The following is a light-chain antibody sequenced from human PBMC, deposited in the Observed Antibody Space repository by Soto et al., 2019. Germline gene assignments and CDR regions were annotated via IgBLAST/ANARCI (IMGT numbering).Light chain of an antibody. V-gene: IGKV3-15*01. CDR1: QDISSN. CDR3: QQYDNWPRT. J-gene: IGKJ1*01. Sequence: EIVMTQSPPTLSVSPGERGTLSCRASQDISSNLAWYQQKPGQTPRLLIHGASTRATGIPARYSGSGSGTRFTLTIASLQYEDFAVYYCQQYDNWPRTFGQGTKVDIK. CDR2: GAS.